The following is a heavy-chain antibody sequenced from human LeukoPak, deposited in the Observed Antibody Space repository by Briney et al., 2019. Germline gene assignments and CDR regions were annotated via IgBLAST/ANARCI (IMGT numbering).Heavy chain of an antibody. CDR3: ARGGWELQSIFDY. D-gene: IGHD1-26*01. Sequence: GGSLRLSCAASGFTFSSYWMHWVRQAPGKGLEWVSGITWNSVSIGYADSVKGRFTISRDNAKNSLYLQMNSLRLEDTAFYFCARGGWELQSIFDYWGQGTLVTVSS. CDR1: GFTFSSYW. V-gene: IGHV3-9*01. J-gene: IGHJ4*02. CDR2: ITWNSVSI.